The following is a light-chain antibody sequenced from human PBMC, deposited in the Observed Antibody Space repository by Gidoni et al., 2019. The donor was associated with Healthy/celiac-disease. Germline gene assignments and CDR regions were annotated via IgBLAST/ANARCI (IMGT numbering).Light chain of an antibody. CDR1: QSISSW. CDR2: DAS. Sequence: SASVGDRVTITCRASQSISSWLAWYQQKPGKAPKLLIYDASSLESGVPSRFSGSGSGTGFTLTISSLQPDDFATYYCQQYNSYPWTFGQGTKVEIK. V-gene: IGKV1-5*01. J-gene: IGKJ1*01. CDR3: QQYNSYPWT.